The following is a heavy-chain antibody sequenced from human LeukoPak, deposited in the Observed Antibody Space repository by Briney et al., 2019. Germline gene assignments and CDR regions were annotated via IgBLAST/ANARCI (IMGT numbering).Heavy chain of an antibody. V-gene: IGHV4-59*12. CDR2: IYYSGST. D-gene: IGHD3-3*01. CDR3: ARDRAIFGVVAYSPKNNWFDP. Sequence: SETLSLTCTVSGGSISSYSWSWFRQPPGKGLEWFGYIYYSGSTNYNPSLKSRVTISVDTSKNQFSLKLSSVTAADTAVYYCARDRAIFGVVAYSPKNNWFDPWGQGTLVTVSS. CDR1: GGSISSYS. J-gene: IGHJ5*02.